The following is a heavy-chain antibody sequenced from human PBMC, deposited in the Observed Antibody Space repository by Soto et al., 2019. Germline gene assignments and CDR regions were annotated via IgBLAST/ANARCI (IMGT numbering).Heavy chain of an antibody. D-gene: IGHD6-19*01. J-gene: IGHJ4*02. Sequence: EVQLVESGGGLVQPGESLKLSCAASGFTFSGSAMHWVRQASGKGLEWVGRIRTKANSYATAYAASVKGRFTISRDDSKNTAYLQMNSLRTEDTAVYYCTSPGRPLTGIAVADDYWGQGTLVTVSS. CDR1: GFTFSGSA. CDR2: IRTKANSYAT. CDR3: TSPGRPLTGIAVADDY. V-gene: IGHV3-73*01.